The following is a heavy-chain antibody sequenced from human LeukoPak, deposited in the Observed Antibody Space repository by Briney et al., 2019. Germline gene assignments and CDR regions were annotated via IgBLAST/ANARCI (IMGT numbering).Heavy chain of an antibody. J-gene: IGHJ3*02. CDR1: GGTFSSYA. D-gene: IGHD3-9*01. CDR3: AGPDKGDAFDI. V-gene: IGHV1-69*13. CDR2: IIPIFSTA. Sequence: SVKVSCKASGGTFSSYAISWVRQAPGQGLEWMGGIIPIFSTANYAQKFQGRVTITADESTSTAYMELSSLRSEDTAVYYCAGPDKGDAFDIWGQGTMVTVSS.